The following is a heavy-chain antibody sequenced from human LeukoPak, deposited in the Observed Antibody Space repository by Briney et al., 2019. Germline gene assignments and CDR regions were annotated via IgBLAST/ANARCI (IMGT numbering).Heavy chain of an antibody. Sequence: ASVKVSCKASGYTFTSYAMNWVRQAPGQGLEWMGWINTNTGNPTNAQGFTGRFVFSLDTSVSTAYLQISSLKAEDTAVYYCAREGYYDSSAERHWFDPWGQGTLVTVSS. J-gene: IGHJ5*02. D-gene: IGHD3-22*01. CDR2: INTNTGNP. V-gene: IGHV7-4-1*02. CDR3: AREGYYDSSAERHWFDP. CDR1: GYTFTSYA.